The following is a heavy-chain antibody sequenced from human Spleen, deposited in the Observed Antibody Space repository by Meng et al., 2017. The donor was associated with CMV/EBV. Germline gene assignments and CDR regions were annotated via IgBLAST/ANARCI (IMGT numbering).Heavy chain of an antibody. CDR1: STTFTRYY. CDR3: ARTDSLRD. J-gene: IGHJ4*02. Sequence: SVKLACKASSTTFTRYYLHWVRPSPGQGLEWMGIINPGGGSTTYAQKFQGRVTMTSATSTSTVYMELSRLRSEDTAVYYCARTDSLRDWGQGTLVTVSS. V-gene: IGHV1-46*01. D-gene: IGHD2-15*01. CDR2: INPGGGST.